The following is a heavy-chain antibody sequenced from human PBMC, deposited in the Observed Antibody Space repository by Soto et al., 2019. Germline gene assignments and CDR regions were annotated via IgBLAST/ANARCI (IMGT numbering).Heavy chain of an antibody. CDR1: GFTFSSYS. Sequence: PGGSLRLSCAASGFTFSSYSMNWVRQAPGKGLEWVSSVSSSSSYIYYADSVKGRFTISRDNAKNSLYLQMNSLRAEDTAVYYCARLRRSIVGAPQDSWGQGTLVTVSS. CDR2: VSSSSSYI. J-gene: IGHJ4*02. CDR3: ARLRRSIVGAPQDS. V-gene: IGHV3-21*01. D-gene: IGHD1-26*01.